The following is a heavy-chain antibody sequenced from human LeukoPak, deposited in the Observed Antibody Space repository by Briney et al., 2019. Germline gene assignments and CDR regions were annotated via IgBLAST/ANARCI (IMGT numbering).Heavy chain of an antibody. D-gene: IGHD6-13*01. Sequence: TGGSLRLSCVTSGFTFNDYYMGWIRQAPGKGLEWVSYIGRDGTAIYYAESAKGRFTISRDQANNTLYLQMNTLRDEDTAVYYCARGPRYSFYWGQGTLVSVSS. V-gene: IGHV3-11*01. J-gene: IGHJ4*02. CDR2: IGRDGTAI. CDR3: ARGPRYSFY. CDR1: GFTFNDYY.